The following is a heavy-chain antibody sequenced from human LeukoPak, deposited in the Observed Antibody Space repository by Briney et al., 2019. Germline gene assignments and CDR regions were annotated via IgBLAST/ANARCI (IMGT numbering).Heavy chain of an antibody. CDR3: AKPRAMTTGVGRYFDL. D-gene: IGHD1-1*01. CDR2: IGGGGEDT. Sequence: PGGSLRLSCAASGFTFTSYAMSWIRQAPGKGLEWVSAIGGGGEDTYYPDSVKGRFTISRDNSKNTLYLQMNSLRAEDTAIYYCAKPRAMTTGVGRYFDLWGRGTLVTVSS. J-gene: IGHJ2*01. V-gene: IGHV3-23*01. CDR1: GFTFTSYA.